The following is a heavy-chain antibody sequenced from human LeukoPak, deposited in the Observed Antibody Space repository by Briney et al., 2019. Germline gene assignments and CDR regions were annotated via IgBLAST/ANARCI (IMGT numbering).Heavy chain of an antibody. J-gene: IGHJ4*02. Sequence: GASVNVSCKASGYTFTSSLTSWVRQVPGQGLEWMGWISGHNGNTDYAQKFKDRLTLTTDTSTSTAYMELRSLSSDDTAFYFCARLGEEFQLVCDFWGQGTLVTVSP. V-gene: IGHV1-18*01. D-gene: IGHD6-13*01. CDR2: ISGHNGNT. CDR3: ARLGEEFQLVCDF. CDR1: GYTFTSSL.